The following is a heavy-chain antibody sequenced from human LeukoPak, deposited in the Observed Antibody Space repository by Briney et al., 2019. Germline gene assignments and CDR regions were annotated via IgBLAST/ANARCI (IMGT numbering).Heavy chain of an antibody. CDR1: GFTFSIYT. CDR3: ARDHQDTAMVQDY. V-gene: IGHV3-48*01. CDR2: ISRSDGTS. D-gene: IGHD5-18*01. Sequence: GGSLRLSCVASGFTFSIYTMNWVRQAPGKGLEWISYISRSDGTSYYADSVKGRFTISRDNAKKSLYLQMNSLRAEDTAVYYCARDHQDTAMVQDYWGQGTLVTVSS. J-gene: IGHJ4*02.